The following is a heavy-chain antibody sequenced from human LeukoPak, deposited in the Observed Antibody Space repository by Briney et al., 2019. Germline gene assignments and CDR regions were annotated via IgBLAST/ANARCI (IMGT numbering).Heavy chain of an antibody. CDR3: ARDGEMATIYFDY. D-gene: IGHD5-24*01. CDR1: GGTFSSYA. V-gene: IGHV1-69*04. Sequence: AASVKVSRKASGGTFSSYALSWVRQAPGQGLEWMGTIIPIVGIANYAQKFQGRATITADKSTSTAYMELSSLRSEDTAVHYCARDGEMATIYFDYWGQGTLVTVSS. CDR2: IIPIVGIA. J-gene: IGHJ4*02.